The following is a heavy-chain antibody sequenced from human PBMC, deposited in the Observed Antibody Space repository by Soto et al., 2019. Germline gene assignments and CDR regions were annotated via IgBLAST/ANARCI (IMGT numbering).Heavy chain of an antibody. CDR1: GYTFTASG. D-gene: IGHD4-17*01. CDR3: ARWHDYGASEQYHFVQ. J-gene: IGHJ4*02. V-gene: IGHV1-18*01. Sequence: ASVKVSCKASGYTFTASGISWVRQAPGQGLEWMGWTSIYNGHTEYSPKFLGRVVMTTDTSADTAYLELKSLRPDDAALYYCARWHDYGASEQYHFVQWGQGTLVTVYS. CDR2: TSIYNGHT.